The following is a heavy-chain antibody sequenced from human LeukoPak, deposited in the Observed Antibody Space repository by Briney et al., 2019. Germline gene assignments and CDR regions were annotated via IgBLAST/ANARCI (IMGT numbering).Heavy chain of an antibody. V-gene: IGHV1-46*01. CDR2: INPSGGSR. CDR1: GYTFTSYY. Sequence: ASVKVSCKASGYTFTSYYMHWVRQAPGQGLEWMGIINPSGGSRSYAQKFQGRVTMTRDTSTSTVYMELSSLRSEDTAVYYCARDRTKGIAAAGIDYWGQGTLVTVSS. D-gene: IGHD6-13*01. J-gene: IGHJ4*02. CDR3: ARDRTKGIAAAGIDY.